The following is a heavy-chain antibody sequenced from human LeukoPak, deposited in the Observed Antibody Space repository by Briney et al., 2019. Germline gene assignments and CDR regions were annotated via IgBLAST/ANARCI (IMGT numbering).Heavy chain of an antibody. D-gene: IGHD3-10*01. Sequence: GGSLRLSCAASGFTFPDYGMSWVRLAPGKGLEWVSGVDLNGGSTHYADSVKGRFTISRDNAKNSLYLQMNTLRAEDTALYYCARLFNFYGSGTYYPFDAWGQGALVTVSS. J-gene: IGHJ4*02. CDR1: GFTFPDYG. V-gene: IGHV3-20*04. CDR2: VDLNGGST. CDR3: ARLFNFYGSGTYYPFDA.